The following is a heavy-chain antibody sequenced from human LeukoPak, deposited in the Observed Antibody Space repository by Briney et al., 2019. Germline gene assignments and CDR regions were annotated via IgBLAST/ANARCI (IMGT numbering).Heavy chain of an antibody. D-gene: IGHD2-15*01. CDR1: GDSISSYY. V-gene: IGHV4-59*08. CDR3: TRLGRSGSCKSGFCYGLYFQH. J-gene: IGHJ1*01. Sequence: PSETLSLTCTVSGDSISSYYWSWIRQPPGKGLEWIGYIYYSGSTNYNPSLKSRVTISIGTSKNQFSLKLSSVTAADTAVYYCTRLGRSGSCKSGFCYGLYFQHWGQGTLVTVSS. CDR2: IYYSGST.